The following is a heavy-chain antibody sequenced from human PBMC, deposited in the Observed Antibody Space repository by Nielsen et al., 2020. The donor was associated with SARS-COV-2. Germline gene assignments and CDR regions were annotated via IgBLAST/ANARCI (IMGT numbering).Heavy chain of an antibody. CDR1: GFTFSDYY. J-gene: IGHJ5*02. CDR2: ISSSGSTI. Sequence: GESLKISCAASGFTFSDYYMSWIRQAPGKGLEWVSYISSSGSTIYYADSVKGRFTISRDNAKNSLYLQMNSLRAEDTAVYYCARGAVAGHKTGRIGPYGKGWFDPWGQGTLVTVSS. V-gene: IGHV3-11*04. D-gene: IGHD6-19*01. CDR3: ARGAVAGHKTGRIGPYGKGWFDP.